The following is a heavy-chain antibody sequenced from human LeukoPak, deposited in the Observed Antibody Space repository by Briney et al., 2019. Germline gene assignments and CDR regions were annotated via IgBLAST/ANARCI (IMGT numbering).Heavy chain of an antibody. D-gene: IGHD4-23*01. Sequence: GGSLRLSCATSGFIFSSYGMHWVRQAPGKGLEWVAFIRYDGSNEYYADSVKGRFTISRDNSKNTLYLQMNSLKREDTAMYYCAKVGRVASTRGHSGPQDYWGQGTLVTVSS. CDR2: IRYDGSNE. CDR3: AKVGRVASTRGHSGPQDY. V-gene: IGHV3-30*02. J-gene: IGHJ4*02. CDR1: GFIFSSYG.